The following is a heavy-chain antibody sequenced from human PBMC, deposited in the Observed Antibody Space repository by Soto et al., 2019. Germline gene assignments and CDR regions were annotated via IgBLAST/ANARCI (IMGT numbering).Heavy chain of an antibody. Sequence: GGSLRLSCAASGFTFSSYGMHWVRQAPGKGLEWVAVISYDGSNKYYADSVKGRFTISRDNSKNTLYLQMNSLRAEDTAVYYCAKDHQYYDFWSGYYTYYFDYWGQGTLVTVSS. CDR2: ISYDGSNK. V-gene: IGHV3-30*18. CDR3: AKDHQYYDFWSGYYTYYFDY. CDR1: GFTFSSYG. D-gene: IGHD3-3*01. J-gene: IGHJ4*02.